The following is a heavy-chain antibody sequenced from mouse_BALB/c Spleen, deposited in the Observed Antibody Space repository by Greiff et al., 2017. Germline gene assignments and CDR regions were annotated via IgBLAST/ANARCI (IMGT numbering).Heavy chain of an antibody. CDR2: IDPSNSET. V-gene: IGHV1S127*01. CDR1: GYTFTSYW. J-gene: IGHJ2*01. Sequence: VQLQESGPELVRPGASVKMSCKASGYTFTSYWMHWVKQRPGQGLEWIGMIDPSNSETRLNQKFKDKATLNVDKSSNTAYMQLSSLTSEDSAVYYCARGVYGSSYVADYWGQGTTLTVSS. CDR3: ARGVYGSSYVADY. D-gene: IGHD1-1*01.